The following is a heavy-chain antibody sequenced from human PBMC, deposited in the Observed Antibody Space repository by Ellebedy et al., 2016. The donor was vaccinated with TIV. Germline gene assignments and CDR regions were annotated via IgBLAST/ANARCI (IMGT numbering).Heavy chain of an antibody. CDR3: ARVNVVGALDY. Sequence: GESLKISCAASGYTFNNYWMSWVRQAAGKGLEWVVNIKQDGSEKYYVNSVKGRFTISRDNAKNSLYLQMHSLRAGDTAVYYCARVNVVGALDYWGQGTLVTVSS. CDR1: GYTFNNYW. J-gene: IGHJ4*02. CDR2: IKQDGSEK. V-gene: IGHV3-7*01. D-gene: IGHD1-26*01.